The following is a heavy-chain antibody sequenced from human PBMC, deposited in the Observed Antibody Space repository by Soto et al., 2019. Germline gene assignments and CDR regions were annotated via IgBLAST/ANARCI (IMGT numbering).Heavy chain of an antibody. J-gene: IGHJ6*01. Sequence: SGPTLVNPTQTLTLTCTFSGFSLSTSGGGVGWIRQPPGKALEWLALIYWDDDKRYSPSLKSRLTITKDNSKNLVVLTMTNMDAVETATYYCAHTTAYYYGLWRDEYYRDRLAFWGRGSTVIVSA. CDR1: GFSLSTSGGG. D-gene: IGHD3-10*01. CDR2: IYWDDDK. V-gene: IGHV2-5*02. CDR3: AHTTAYYYGLWRDEYYRDRLAF.